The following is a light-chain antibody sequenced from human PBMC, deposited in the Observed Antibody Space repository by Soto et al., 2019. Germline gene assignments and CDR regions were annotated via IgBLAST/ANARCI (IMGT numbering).Light chain of an antibody. J-gene: IGLJ1*01. CDR3: AAWDDSLNGYV. CDR1: SSNIESNT. Sequence: QSVLTQPPSASGTPGQRVTSSCFGSSSNIESNTEDWYQQLPGTAPKLLIYSNSQRPSGVPDRFSGSKSGTSASLAISGLQSEDEADYYCAAWDDSLNGYVFGTGTKLTVL. CDR2: SNS. V-gene: IGLV1-44*01.